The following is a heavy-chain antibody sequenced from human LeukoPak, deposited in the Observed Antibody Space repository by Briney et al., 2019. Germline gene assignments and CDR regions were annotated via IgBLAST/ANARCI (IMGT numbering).Heavy chain of an antibody. V-gene: IGHV3-7*01. J-gene: IGHJ3*02. Sequence: GGSLRLSCAASGSTFSSYWMSWVRQAPGKGLEWVANIKQDGSEKYYVDSVKGRFTISRDNAKNSLYLQMNSLRAEDTAVYYCARSSDYDSSGYYLLDAFDIWGQGTMVTVSS. CDR1: GSTFSSYW. CDR3: ARSSDYDSSGYYLLDAFDI. D-gene: IGHD3-22*01. CDR2: IKQDGSEK.